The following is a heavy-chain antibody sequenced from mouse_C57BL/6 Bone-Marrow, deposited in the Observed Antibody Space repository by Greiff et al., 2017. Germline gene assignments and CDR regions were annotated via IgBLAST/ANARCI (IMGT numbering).Heavy chain of an antibody. CDR3: ARSDYYGSSWFAY. D-gene: IGHD1-1*01. Sequence: VQLQQSGPELVKPGASVKISCKASGYAFSSSWMNWVKQRPGKGLEWIGRIYPGDGDTNYNGKFKGKATLTADKSSSTAYMRLSSLTSEDSAVYFCARSDYYGSSWFAYWGQGTLVTVSA. CDR1: GYAFSSSW. V-gene: IGHV1-82*01. CDR2: IYPGDGDT. J-gene: IGHJ3*01.